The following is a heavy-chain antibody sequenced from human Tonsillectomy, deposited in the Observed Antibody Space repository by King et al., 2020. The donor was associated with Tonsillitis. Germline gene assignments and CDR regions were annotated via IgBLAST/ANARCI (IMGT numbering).Heavy chain of an antibody. D-gene: IGHD3-3*01. J-gene: IGHJ4*02. CDR1: GGSISSGGYY. V-gene: IGHV4-31*03. CDR3: ARGPLGIFGVVSHFDY. Sequence: VQLQESGPGLVKPSQTLSLTCTVSGGSISSGGYYWSWIRQHPGKGLEWIGYIYYSGSTYYNPSLKSRVTISVDTSKNQFSLKLSSLTAADTAVYYCARGPLGIFGVVSHFDYWGQGTLVTVSS. CDR2: IYYSGST.